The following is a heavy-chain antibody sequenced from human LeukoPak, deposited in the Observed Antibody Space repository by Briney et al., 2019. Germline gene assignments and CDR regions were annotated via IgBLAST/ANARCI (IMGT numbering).Heavy chain of an antibody. CDR3: AKDVAYGDYGGDYYYGMDV. CDR2: ISGSGGST. J-gene: IGHJ6*02. D-gene: IGHD4-17*01. CDR1: GFTFSSYA. V-gene: IGHV3-23*01. Sequence: PGGSLRLSCAASGFTFSSYAMSWVRQAPGKGLEWVSAISGSGGSTYYADSVKGRFTISRDNSKNTLYLQMNSLRAEDTAVYYCAKDVAYGDYGGDYYYGMDVWGQGTTVTVSS.